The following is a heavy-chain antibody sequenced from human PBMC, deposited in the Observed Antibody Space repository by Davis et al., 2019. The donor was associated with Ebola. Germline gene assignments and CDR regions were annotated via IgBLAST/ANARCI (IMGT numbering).Heavy chain of an antibody. CDR3: AKDTSNIWFDI. Sequence: GESLKISCAASGFVFSSYVMSWVRRAPGKGLEWVSTVLLSADTYYADSVKGRFTISRDNSKNTLYLQMNGLRVDDTAIYYCAKDTSNIWFDIWGQGTMVTVSS. CDR1: GFVFSSYV. V-gene: IGHV3-23*01. CDR2: VLLSADT. J-gene: IGHJ3*02. D-gene: IGHD1-26*01.